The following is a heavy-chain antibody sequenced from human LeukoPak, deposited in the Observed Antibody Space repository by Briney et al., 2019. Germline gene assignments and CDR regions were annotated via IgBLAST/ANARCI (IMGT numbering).Heavy chain of an antibody. V-gene: IGHV1-2*02. J-gene: IGHJ4*02. D-gene: IGHD3-22*01. CDR3: ASSRRITMIVVVITNGFDY. CDR1: GYTFTGYY. CDR2: INPNSGGT. Sequence: ASVKVSCKASGYTFTGYYMHWVRQAPGQGLEGMGLINPNSGGTSYAQQFQGRVTMTRDTSISTDYIDLSRLRSDDTAVYYCASSRRITMIVVVITNGFDYWGQGPLVTVSS.